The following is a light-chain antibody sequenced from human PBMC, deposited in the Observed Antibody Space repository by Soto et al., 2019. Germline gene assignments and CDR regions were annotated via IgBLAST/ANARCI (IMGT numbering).Light chain of an antibody. CDR2: DVS. V-gene: IGKV1-5*01. Sequence: DIQMTQSSSTLSASLGDRVTITCRASQSISRWLAWYQQKPGKAPKLLISDVSNLERGVPSRFSGSGSGTEFTLTISSLETDDVATYYCQQYSSYASFGQGTKVE. J-gene: IGKJ1*01. CDR3: QQYSSYAS. CDR1: QSISRW.